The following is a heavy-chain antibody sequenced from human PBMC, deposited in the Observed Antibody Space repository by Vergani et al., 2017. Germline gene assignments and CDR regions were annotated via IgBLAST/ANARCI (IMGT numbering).Heavy chain of an antibody. CDR2: ISGSGGST. Sequence: EVQLLESGGGLVQPGGSLRLSCAASGFTFSSYAMSWVRQAPGKGLEWVSAISGSGGSTYYADSVKGRFTISRDNSKNTLYLQMNSLRAEDTAVYYCAKDKRGTTMFGVVIMGAFDIWGQGTMVTVSS. J-gene: IGHJ3*02. D-gene: IGHD3-3*01. V-gene: IGHV3-23*01. CDR1: GFTFSSYA. CDR3: AKDKRGTTMFGVVIMGAFDI.